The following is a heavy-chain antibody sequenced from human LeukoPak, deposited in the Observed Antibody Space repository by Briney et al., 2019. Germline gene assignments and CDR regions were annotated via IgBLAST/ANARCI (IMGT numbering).Heavy chain of an antibody. D-gene: IGHD6-13*01. CDR3: ARDPHSSSWSYYFDY. V-gene: IGHV4-59*01. Sequence: AETLYLTCNVSGGSISSYYWSWIRQPPWKGLEWIGYIYYSGSTNYNPSLKSRVTISVDTSKNQFSLKLRSVTAADTAVHYCARDPHSSSWSYYFDYWGQGTLVTVSS. CDR2: IYYSGST. J-gene: IGHJ4*02. CDR1: GGSISSYY.